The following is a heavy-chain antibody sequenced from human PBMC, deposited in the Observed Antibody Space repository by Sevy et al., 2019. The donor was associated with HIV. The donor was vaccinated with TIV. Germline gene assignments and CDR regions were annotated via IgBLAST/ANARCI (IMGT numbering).Heavy chain of an antibody. V-gene: IGHV4-61*02. D-gene: IGHD5-12*01. CDR2: IYTSGST. Sequence: SETLSLTCTVSGGSISSGSYYWSWIRQPAGKGLEWIGRIYTSGSTNYNPSLKSRVTLSVDTSKNPFSLKLSSVTAADTAVYYCARVLRPDGYNGYFDYWGQGTLVTVSS. CDR1: GGSISSGSYY. J-gene: IGHJ4*02. CDR3: ARVLRPDGYNGYFDY.